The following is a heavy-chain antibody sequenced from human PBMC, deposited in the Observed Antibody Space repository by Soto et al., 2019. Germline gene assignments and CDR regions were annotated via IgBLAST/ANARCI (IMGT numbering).Heavy chain of an antibody. V-gene: IGHV1-2*04. D-gene: IGHD2-2*01. Sequence: ASVKVSCKASGYTFTGYYMHWVRQAPGQGLEWMGWINPNSGGTNYAQKFQGWVTMTRDTSISTAYMELSRLRSDDTAVYYCAREMGRGYCSSTSCYDAFDIWGQWTMVTVSS. CDR2: INPNSGGT. CDR3: AREMGRGYCSSTSCYDAFDI. J-gene: IGHJ3*02. CDR1: GYTFTGYY.